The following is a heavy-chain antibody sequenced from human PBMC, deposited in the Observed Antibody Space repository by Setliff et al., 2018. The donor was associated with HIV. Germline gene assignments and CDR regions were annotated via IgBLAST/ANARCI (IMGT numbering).Heavy chain of an antibody. CDR1: GYTFTNYG. CDR2: ISTYNGNT. J-gene: IGHJ4*02. CDR3: ARVSRSGWFFDW. V-gene: IGHV1-18*01. Sequence: ASVKVSCKASGYTFTNYGITWVRQAPGQGLEWMGWISTYNGNTHYAQKLQGRITLTKDTSTSTAYMELRSLRSDDTAVYYCARVSRSGWFFDWWGQGSLVTVSS. D-gene: IGHD6-19*01.